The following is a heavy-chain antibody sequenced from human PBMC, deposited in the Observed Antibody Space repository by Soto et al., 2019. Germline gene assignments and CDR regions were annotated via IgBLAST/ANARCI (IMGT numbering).Heavy chain of an antibody. J-gene: IGHJ4*02. Sequence: AGGSLRLSCAASGFTFSSYGMHWVRQAPGKGLEWVAVIWYDGSNKYYADSVKGRFTISRDNSKNTLHLQMNSLRAEDTSVYFCARGQTYYYDSSGYIDYWGQGTLVTVSS. CDR3: ARGQTYYYDSSGYIDY. D-gene: IGHD3-22*01. CDR1: GFTFSSYG. CDR2: IWYDGSNK. V-gene: IGHV3-33*01.